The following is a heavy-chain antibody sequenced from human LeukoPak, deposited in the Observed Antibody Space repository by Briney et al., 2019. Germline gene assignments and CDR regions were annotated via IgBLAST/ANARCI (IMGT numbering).Heavy chain of an antibody. Sequence: SETLSLTCTVSGGSISSYYWSWIRQPPGKGLEWIGYIYYSGSTNYNPSLKSRVTISVDTSKNQFSLNLSSVTAADTAVYYCARAVGAARTRTTFDYWGQGTLVTVSS. CDR1: GGSISSYY. CDR3: ARAVGAARTRTTFDY. D-gene: IGHD6-6*01. J-gene: IGHJ4*02. CDR2: IYYSGST. V-gene: IGHV4-59*01.